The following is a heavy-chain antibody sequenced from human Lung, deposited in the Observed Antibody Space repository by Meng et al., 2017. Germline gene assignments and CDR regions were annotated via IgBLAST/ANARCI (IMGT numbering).Heavy chain of an antibody. V-gene: IGHV1-18*04. D-gene: IGHD3-10*01. J-gene: IGHJ4*02. CDR3: ARGTPGRSYSDF. Sequence: QVHPVQPGAEGKKPGASVQVSCKSSDYTFTGYGVSWVRQAPGQGLEWMAWLGAHDGDRSHAPRFQGRVTVTADRLTATSFMELRNLRYDDTAVYYCARGTPGRSYSDFWGQGTLVTVSS. CDR1: DYTFTGYG. CDR2: LGAHDGDR.